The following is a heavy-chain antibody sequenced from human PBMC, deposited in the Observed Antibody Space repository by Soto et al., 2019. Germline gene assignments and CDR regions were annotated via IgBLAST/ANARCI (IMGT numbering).Heavy chain of an antibody. CDR1: GFTFSSYA. CDR3: AKGSSTSLGLRLGELSRVVRNNWFDP. D-gene: IGHD3-16*02. J-gene: IGHJ5*02. CDR2: ISGSGGST. V-gene: IGHV3-23*01. Sequence: GGSLRLSCAASGFTFSSYAMSWVRQAPGKGLEWVSAISGSGGSTYYADSVKGRFTISRDNSKNTLYLQMNSLRAEDTAVYYCAKGSSTSLGLRLGELSRVVRNNWFDPWGQGTLVTVSS.